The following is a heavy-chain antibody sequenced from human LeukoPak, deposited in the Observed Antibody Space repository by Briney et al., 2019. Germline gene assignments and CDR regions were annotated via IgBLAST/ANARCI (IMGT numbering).Heavy chain of an antibody. CDR3: ARGRSGRGYSGYDYTF. Sequence: ASVKVSCKASGYTFTSYDINWVRQATGQGLEWMGWMNPNSGNTGYAQKFQGRVTMTRNTSISTAYMELSSLRSEDTAVYYCARGRSGRGYSGYDYTFLGQGTMVTVSS. J-gene: IGHJ3*01. V-gene: IGHV1-8*01. CDR2: MNPNSGNT. CDR1: GYTFTSYD. D-gene: IGHD5-12*01.